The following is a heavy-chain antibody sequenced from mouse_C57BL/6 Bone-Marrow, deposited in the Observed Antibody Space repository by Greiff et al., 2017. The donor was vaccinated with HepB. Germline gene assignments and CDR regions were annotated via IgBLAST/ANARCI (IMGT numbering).Heavy chain of an antibody. D-gene: IGHD2-4*01. CDR3: ARDENYDSFFDY. CDR2: ISDGGSYT. Sequence: EVQGVESGGGLVKPGGSLKLSCAASGFTFSSYAMSWVRQTPEKRLEWVATISDGGSYTYYPDNVKGRFTISRDNAKNNLYLQMSHLKSEDTAMYYCARDENYDSFFDYWGQGTTLTVSS. V-gene: IGHV5-4*01. J-gene: IGHJ2*01. CDR1: GFTFSSYA.